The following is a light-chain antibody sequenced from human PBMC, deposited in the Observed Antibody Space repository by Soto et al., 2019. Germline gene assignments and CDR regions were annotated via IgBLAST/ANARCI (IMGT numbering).Light chain of an antibody. CDR2: CAS. CDR1: QSVSSY. J-gene: IGKJ5*01. V-gene: IGKV3-15*01. CDR3: QQYNNWPPIT. Sequence: EIVLTQSPATLSLSPGARATLSCRAIQSVSSYLASYQQKPGQAPRLLIYCASTRATGSPARFSGSGSGTEFALTISSLQSEDFAVYYCQQYNNWPPITFGQGTRLEIK.